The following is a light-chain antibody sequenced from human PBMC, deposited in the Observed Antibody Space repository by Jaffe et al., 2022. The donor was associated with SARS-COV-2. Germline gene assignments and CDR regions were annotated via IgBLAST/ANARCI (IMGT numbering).Light chain of an antibody. Sequence: QSALTQPASVSGSPGQSITISCTGTSSDVGGYNYVSWYQQHPGKAPKLMIYDVNNRPSGVSYRFSGSKSGNTASLTISGLQAEDEADYYCSSYTSTSPHVVFGGGTKLTVL. V-gene: IGLV2-14*01. CDR1: SSDVGGYNY. CDR2: DVN. CDR3: SSYTSTSPHVV. J-gene: IGLJ2*01.